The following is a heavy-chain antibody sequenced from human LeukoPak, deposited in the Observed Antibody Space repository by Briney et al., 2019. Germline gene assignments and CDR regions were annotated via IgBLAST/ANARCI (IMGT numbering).Heavy chain of an antibody. CDR1: GFTFSSYG. CDR2: IRYDGSNK. D-gene: IGHD2-2*02. J-gene: IGHJ4*02. Sequence: GGSLRLSCAASGFTFSSYGMHWVRQAPGKGLEWVAFIRYDGSNKYYADSVKGRSTISRDNSKNTLYLQMNSLRAEDTAVYYCAKDRHNTYYFDYWGQGTLVTVSS. CDR3: AKDRHNTYYFDY. V-gene: IGHV3-30*02.